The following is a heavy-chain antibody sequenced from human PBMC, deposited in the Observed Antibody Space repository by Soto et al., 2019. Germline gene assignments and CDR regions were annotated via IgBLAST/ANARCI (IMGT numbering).Heavy chain of an antibody. CDR3: ARTLRFLEWFYMDV. J-gene: IGHJ6*02. V-gene: IGHV1-3*01. CDR2: INAGNGNT. CDR1: GYTYTSYA. D-gene: IGHD3-3*01. Sequence: ASVKVSCKASGYTYTSYAMHWVRQAPGQRLEWMGWINAGNGNTEYSQKFQGRVTITRDTSASTAYMELSSLRSEDTAVYYCARTLRFLEWFYMDVWGQGTTVTVSS.